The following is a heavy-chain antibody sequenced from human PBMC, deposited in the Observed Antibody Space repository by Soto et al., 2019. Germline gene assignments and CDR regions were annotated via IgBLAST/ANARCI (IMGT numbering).Heavy chain of an antibody. Sequence: QVRLQESGPKLVRPSQTLSLTCSVSGVSITRGDYYWSWIRQSPGRGLVWLGPIYYNGDTNYNPSLGCRVTMSVDTSKNHFFLDLQSVVAADTAVYFCAREGGTIVQVPYYWGQGTLITVSS. CDR2: IYYNGDT. CDR3: AREGGTIVQVPYY. D-gene: IGHD3-10*01. J-gene: IGHJ4*02. V-gene: IGHV4-30-4*01. CDR1: GVSITRGDYY.